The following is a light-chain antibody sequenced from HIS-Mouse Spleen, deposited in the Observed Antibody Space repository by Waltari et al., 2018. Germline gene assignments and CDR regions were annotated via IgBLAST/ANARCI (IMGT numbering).Light chain of an antibody. CDR3: CSYAGSSTYV. CDR1: SSYAGSYNL. Sequence: QSALTQPASVSGSPGQSITISCTGTSSYAGSYNLLSWYQQHPGKPPKLMIYEGSKRPSGVSNRFSGSKSGNTASLTISGLQAEDEADYYCCSYAGSSTYVFGTGTKVTVL. CDR2: EGS. J-gene: IGLJ1*01. V-gene: IGLV2-23*01.